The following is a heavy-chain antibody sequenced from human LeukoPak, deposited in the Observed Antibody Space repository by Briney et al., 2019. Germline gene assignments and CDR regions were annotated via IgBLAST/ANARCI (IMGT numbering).Heavy chain of an antibody. J-gene: IGHJ6*02. CDR1: GGSISSYY. Sequence: SETLSLTCTVSGGSISSYYWSWIRQPAGKGLEWIGRTYTSGSTNYNPSLKSRVTMSVDTSKNQFSLKLSSVTAADTAVYYCARESPIIVYYYGMDVWGQGTTVTVSS. CDR2: TYTSGST. CDR3: ARESPIIVYYYGMDV. D-gene: IGHD1-26*01. V-gene: IGHV4-4*07.